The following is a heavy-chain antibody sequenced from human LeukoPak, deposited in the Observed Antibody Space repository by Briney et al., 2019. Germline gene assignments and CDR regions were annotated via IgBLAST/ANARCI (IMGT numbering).Heavy chain of an antibody. D-gene: IGHD5-12*01. J-gene: IGHJ3*02. CDR3: ARVSLSTSGYDDALEI. CDR1: GFTLSNYD. CDR2: IGRHGDT. Sequence: PGGSLRLSCAASGFTLSNYDMHWVRQPTGKGLEWVSAIGRHGDTYYAASVKGRFTISREYAKSSLYLQMNSLRAGDTAVYYCARVSLSTSGYDDALEIWGQGTVVTVSS. V-gene: IGHV3-13*04.